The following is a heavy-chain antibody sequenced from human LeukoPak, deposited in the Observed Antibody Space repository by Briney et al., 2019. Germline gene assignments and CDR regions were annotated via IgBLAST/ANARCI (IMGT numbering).Heavy chain of an antibody. D-gene: IGHD3-22*01. V-gene: IGHV3-53*01. CDR1: GFTVSSNY. J-gene: IGHJ5*02. CDR3: ARLYYDSSGYYCLVP. CDR2: IYSGGST. Sequence: GGSLRLSCAASGFTVSSNYMSWVRQAPGKGLEWVSVIYSGGSTYYADSVEGRFTISRDNSKNTLYLQMNSLRAEDTAVYYCARLYYDSSGYYCLVPWGQGTLVTVSS.